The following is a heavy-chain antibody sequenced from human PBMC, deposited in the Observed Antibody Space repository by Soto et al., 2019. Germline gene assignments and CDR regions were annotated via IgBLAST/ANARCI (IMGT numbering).Heavy chain of an antibody. CDR3: ARDPPPPDY. V-gene: IGHV1-18*01. CDR1: GYTFASYA. J-gene: IGHJ4*02. CDR2: ISAYNGNT. Sequence: SAEVSSKASGYTFASYALSWLRQAPGQGLEWMGWISAYNGNTNYAQKLQGRVTMTTDTSTSTAYMELRSLRSDDTAVYYCARDPPPPDYWGQGTLVTVLL.